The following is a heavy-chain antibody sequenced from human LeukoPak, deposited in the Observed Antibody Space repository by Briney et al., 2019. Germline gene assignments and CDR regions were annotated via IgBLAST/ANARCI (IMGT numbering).Heavy chain of an antibody. D-gene: IGHD1-26*01. CDR2: FYHGGNT. J-gene: IGHJ6*03. CDR1: GYSISSGYY. CDR3: ARVRWELEYYYYYYMDV. V-gene: IGHV4-38-2*02. Sequence: SETLSLTRTVSGYSISSGYYWGWIRQPPGKGLEWIVSFYHGGNTYNNPSLKSRITISVDTSKNQFSLKLSSVTAADTAVYYCARVRWELEYYYYYYMDVWGKGTTVTVSS.